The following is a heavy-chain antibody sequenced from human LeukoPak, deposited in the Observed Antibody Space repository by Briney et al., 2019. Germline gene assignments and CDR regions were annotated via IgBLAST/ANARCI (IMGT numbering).Heavy chain of an antibody. CDR3: TTDPASIFGVDEYYFDY. CDR2: IKSKTYGCTS. V-gene: IGHV3-15*01. Sequence: VGSQRLSWSASRFTFSNAWMSGLRQAPGKGLDWVGRIKSKTYGCTSDYPSPVKGRFTISSDDSNNTLNLQMNSLKTDDTAVYYCTTDPASIFGVDEYYFDYWGQGTLVTVSS. J-gene: IGHJ4*02. D-gene: IGHD3-3*01. CDR1: RFTFSNAW.